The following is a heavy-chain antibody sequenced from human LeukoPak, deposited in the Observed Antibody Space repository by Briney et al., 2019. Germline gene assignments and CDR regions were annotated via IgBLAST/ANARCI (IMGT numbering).Heavy chain of an antibody. CDR3: AKRNRSGSYYFLDY. V-gene: IGHV3-48*03. J-gene: IGHJ4*02. CDR2: ISSSGSTI. CDR1: GFTFSSYE. D-gene: IGHD3-10*01. Sequence: GGSLRLSCAASGFTFSSYEMNWVRQAPGKGLEWVSYISSSGSTIYYADSVKGRFTISRDNAKNSLYLQMNSLRAEDTAVYYCAKRNRSGSYYFLDYWGQGTLVTVSS.